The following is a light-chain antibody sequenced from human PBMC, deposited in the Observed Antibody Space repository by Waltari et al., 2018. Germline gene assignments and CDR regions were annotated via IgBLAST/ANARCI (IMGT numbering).Light chain of an antibody. CDR3: CSYAGGRRV. CDR1: RSDVGNSKL. Sequence: QSALTQPASVSGSPGQSISISCTGTRSDVGNSKLVSWYQRHPGKAPRLMIYEGTKRPSGVSNRFSGSKSGNTASLTISGLQSEDEADYYCCSYAGGRRVLGGGTKLTVL. V-gene: IGLV2-23*01. J-gene: IGLJ3*02. CDR2: EGT.